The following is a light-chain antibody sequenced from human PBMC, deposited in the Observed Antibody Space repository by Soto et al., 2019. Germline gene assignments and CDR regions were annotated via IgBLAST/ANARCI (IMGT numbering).Light chain of an antibody. CDR1: SSDVGAYNY. Sequence: QSVLTQPASVSGSPGQSITISCTGTSSDVGAYNYVSWFQQHPGKAPTLIISEVSNRPSGVSNRFSGSKSGNVASLTISGLQAEDEADYFCFSFTTDWTHVFGTGTKVTVL. V-gene: IGLV2-14*01. CDR3: FSFTTDWTHV. J-gene: IGLJ1*01. CDR2: EVS.